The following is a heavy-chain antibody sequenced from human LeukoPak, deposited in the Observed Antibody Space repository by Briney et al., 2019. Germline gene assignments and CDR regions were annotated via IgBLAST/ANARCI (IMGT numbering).Heavy chain of an antibody. Sequence: GALVLSYAAAGFSFSSCVMWWGWPAPGRGLGWGAAISSDGNNKYYADSVKGRFTISRDNSKNTLDVQMNSLRGEDTAVYYCARENQRSSGSAGFFDYWGQGALVTVSS. CDR1: GFSFSSCV. V-gene: IGHV3-30*04. CDR3: ARENQRSSGSAGFFDY. D-gene: IGHD6-25*01. CDR2: ISSDGNNK. J-gene: IGHJ4*02.